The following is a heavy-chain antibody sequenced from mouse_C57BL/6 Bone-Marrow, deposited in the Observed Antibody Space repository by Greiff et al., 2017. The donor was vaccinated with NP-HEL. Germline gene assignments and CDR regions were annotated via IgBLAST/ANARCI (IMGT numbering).Heavy chain of an antibody. V-gene: IGHV14-4*01. CDR1: GFNIKDDY. D-gene: IGHD1-1*01. CDR3: SPRYYGSRDWYFDV. J-gene: IGHJ1*03. CDR2: IDPENGDT. Sequence: EVNVVESGAELVRPGASVKLSCTASGFNIKDDYMHWVKQRPEQGLEWIGWIDPENGDTEYASKFQGKATITADTSSNTAYLQLSSLTSEDTAVYYCSPRYYGSRDWYFDVWGTGTTVTVSS.